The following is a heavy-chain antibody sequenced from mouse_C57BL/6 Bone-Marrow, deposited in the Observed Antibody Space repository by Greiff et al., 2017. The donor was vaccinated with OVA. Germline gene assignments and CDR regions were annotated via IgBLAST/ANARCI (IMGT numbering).Heavy chain of an antibody. D-gene: IGHD1-1*01. J-gene: IGHJ4*01. V-gene: IGHV1-22*01. Sequence: EVQVVESGPELVKPGASVKMSCKASGYTFTDYNMHWVKQSHGKSLEWIGYINPNNGGTSYNQKFKGKATLTVNKSSSTAYMELRSLTSEDSAVYYCARPFYGDAMDYWGQGTSVTVSS. CDR1: GYTFTDYN. CDR2: INPNNGGT. CDR3: ARPFYGDAMDY.